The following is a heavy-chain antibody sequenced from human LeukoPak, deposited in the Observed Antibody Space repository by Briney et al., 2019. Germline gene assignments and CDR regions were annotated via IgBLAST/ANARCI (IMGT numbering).Heavy chain of an antibody. J-gene: IGHJ4*02. CDR3: ARTSVHGWSDY. D-gene: IGHD6-19*01. CDR1: GGSINNYY. Sequence: PSETLSLTCIVSGGSINNYYWNWVRQPPGKGLEWIGYIFYIGSTKYSPSLKSRLTISVDTSKNQLSLKLNSVTAADTAVYYCARTSVHGWSDYWGQGTLVTVSS. CDR2: IFYIGST. V-gene: IGHV4-59*01.